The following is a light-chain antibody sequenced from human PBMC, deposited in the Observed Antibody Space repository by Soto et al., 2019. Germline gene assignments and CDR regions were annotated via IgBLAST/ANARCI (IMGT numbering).Light chain of an antibody. Sequence: QSVLTQPPSASGTPGQRVTISCSGSSSNIGSNTVNWYQQLPGTAPKLLIYSNNHRPSAVPDRFSGSKSGTTASLATSGLQAEDEADYYCAAWDDSLNGYVFGTGTKVTVL. J-gene: IGLJ1*01. CDR1: SSNIGSNT. V-gene: IGLV1-44*01. CDR3: AAWDDSLNGYV. CDR2: SNN.